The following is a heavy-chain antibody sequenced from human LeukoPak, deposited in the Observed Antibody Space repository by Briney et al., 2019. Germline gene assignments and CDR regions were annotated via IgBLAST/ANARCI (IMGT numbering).Heavy chain of an antibody. CDR1: GFSLSTSGVG. Sequence: SGPTLVNPTQTLTLTCTFSGFSLSTSGVGVGWIRQPPGKGLEWIGEINRTGSTSYNPSLKSRVTISVDTSKNQFSLKLNSVTAADTAVYYCARDTYNWNVDTFDPWGQGTLVTVSS. CDR3: ARDTYNWNVDTFDP. V-gene: IGHV4-39*07. J-gene: IGHJ5*02. D-gene: IGHD1-20*01. CDR2: INRTGST.